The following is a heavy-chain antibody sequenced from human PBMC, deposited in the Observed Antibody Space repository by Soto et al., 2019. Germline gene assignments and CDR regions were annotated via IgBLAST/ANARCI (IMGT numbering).Heavy chain of an antibody. Sequence: SETLSLTCAVDGGSFTGYSWTWIRQPPAKGLEWIGEINQSGSTKYSPSLRTGVNISLDTSKNQFSLRVTSVTAADTAVYYCARLSRAFGGVVDMRLHYYYYMDVWGKGTTVTVSS. J-gene: IGHJ6*03. D-gene: IGHD3-16*02. CDR3: ARLSRAFGGVVDMRLHYYYYMDV. CDR2: INQSGST. CDR1: GGSFTGYS. V-gene: IGHV4-34*01.